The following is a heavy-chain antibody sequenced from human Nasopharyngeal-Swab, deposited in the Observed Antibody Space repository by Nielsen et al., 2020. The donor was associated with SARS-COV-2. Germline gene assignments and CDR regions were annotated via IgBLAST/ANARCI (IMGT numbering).Heavy chain of an antibody. CDR2: IDSGGAT. V-gene: IGHV3-53*01. Sequence: GGSLRLSGVVPGFSVSSNYISWVRQAPGKGLELVSVIDSGGATYYTDSVRGRFTISRDNSKNTLYLQMNSLRGEDTAVYYCARGDSFWGQGTTVTVSS. D-gene: IGHD2-21*01. J-gene: IGHJ6*02. CDR3: ARGDSF. CDR1: GFSVSSNY.